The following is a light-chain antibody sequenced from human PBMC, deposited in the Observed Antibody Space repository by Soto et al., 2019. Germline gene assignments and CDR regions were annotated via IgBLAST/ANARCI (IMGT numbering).Light chain of an antibody. CDR3: QQYTKWPPIT. Sequence: ETVMTQSPPTLPLSPGERATLSCRASQSVTSTYLAWYQQKPGQAPRLLIYGASTRATGIPARFSGSGSGTEFTLTISSLQSEDSAVYYCQQYTKWPPITFGQGTRLEIK. J-gene: IGKJ5*01. V-gene: IGKV3-15*01. CDR1: QSVTSTY. CDR2: GAS.